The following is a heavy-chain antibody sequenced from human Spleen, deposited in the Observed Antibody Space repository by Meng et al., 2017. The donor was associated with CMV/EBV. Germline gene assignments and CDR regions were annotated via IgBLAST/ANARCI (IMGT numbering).Heavy chain of an antibody. J-gene: IGHJ4*02. CDR3: ARASTHIDY. Sequence: KVSCKASGYTFTSYGISWVRQAPGQGLEWMGWMNPKTGDTKYAPKFQGRVTMTRDTSINTGYMELRSLKSDDTAVYYCARASTHIDYWAQGTLVTVSS. CDR2: MNPKTGDT. D-gene: IGHD5/OR15-5a*01. V-gene: IGHV1-2*02. CDR1: GYTFTSYG.